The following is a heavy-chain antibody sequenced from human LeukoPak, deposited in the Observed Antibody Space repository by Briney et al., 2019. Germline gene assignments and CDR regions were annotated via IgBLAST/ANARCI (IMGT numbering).Heavy chain of an antibody. V-gene: IGHV1-69*04. CDR3: ARDKGGTTVVKDRAFDI. CDR2: IIPILGIA. Sequence: ASVKVSCKASGGTFSSYAISCVRQAPGQGLEWMGRIIPILGIANYAQKFQGRVTITADKSTSTAYMELSSLRSEDTAVYYCARDKGGTTVVKDRAFDIWGQGTMVTVSS. D-gene: IGHD4-23*01. J-gene: IGHJ3*02. CDR1: GGTFSSYA.